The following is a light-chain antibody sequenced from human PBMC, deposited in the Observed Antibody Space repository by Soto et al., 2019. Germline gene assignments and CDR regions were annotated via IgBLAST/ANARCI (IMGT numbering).Light chain of an antibody. CDR1: SSNIGAGYD. J-gene: IGLJ2*01. CDR2: GNS. CDR3: QSYASSLVV. Sequence: QSVLTQPPSVSGAPGQRVTISCTGSSSNIGAGYDVHWYQQLPGTAPKLLIYGNSNRPSGVPDRFSGSKSGTSASLAITGLQAEEAADYYCQSYASSLVVFGGGTKLTVL. V-gene: IGLV1-40*01.